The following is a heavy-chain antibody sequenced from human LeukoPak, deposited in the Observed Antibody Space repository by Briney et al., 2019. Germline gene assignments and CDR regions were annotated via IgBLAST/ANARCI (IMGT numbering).Heavy chain of an antibody. CDR3: TTDLGTYYHGSQRLIPIDY. Sequence: GGSLRLSCVDSGFTFTNAWMSWVRQAPGKGLEWIGRIKSKTDGETTNYAEPVRGRFTILRDDSKSAVYLQMNSLKIEDTAVYYCTTDLGTYYHGSQRLIPIDYWGQGTLVTVSS. CDR1: GFTFTNAW. D-gene: IGHD3-10*01. J-gene: IGHJ4*02. CDR2: IKSKTDGETT. V-gene: IGHV3-15*01.